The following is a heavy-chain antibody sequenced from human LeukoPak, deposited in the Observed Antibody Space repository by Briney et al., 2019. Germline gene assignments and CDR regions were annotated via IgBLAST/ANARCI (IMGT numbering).Heavy chain of an antibody. CDR1: GGSISSYY. J-gene: IGHJ4*02. CDR3: ARGAIFGVVTTADYFDY. D-gene: IGHD3-3*01. V-gene: IGHV4-59*12. Sequence: SETLSLTCTVSGGSISSYYWSWIRQPPGRGLEWIGYIYYSGSTNYNPSLKSRVTISVDRSKNQFSLKLSSVTAADTAVYYCARGAIFGVVTTADYFDYWGQGTLVTVSS. CDR2: IYYSGST.